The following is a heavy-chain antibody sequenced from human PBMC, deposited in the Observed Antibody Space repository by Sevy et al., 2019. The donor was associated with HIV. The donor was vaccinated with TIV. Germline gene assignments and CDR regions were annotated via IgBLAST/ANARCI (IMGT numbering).Heavy chain of an antibody. J-gene: IGHJ4*02. CDR1: GFTFSSYE. Sequence: GGSLRLSCAASGFTFSSYEMNWVRQAPGKGLEWVSYISSSGSTIYYADSVKGRFTISRDNAKNSLYLQMNSLRAEDTAVYYCARSARDGQGETDYWGQRTLVTVSS. V-gene: IGHV3-48*03. CDR2: ISSSGSTI. D-gene: IGHD1-26*01. CDR3: ARSARDGQGETDY.